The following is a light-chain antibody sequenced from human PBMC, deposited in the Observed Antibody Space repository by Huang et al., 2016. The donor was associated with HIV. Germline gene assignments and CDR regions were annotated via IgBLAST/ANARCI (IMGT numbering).Light chain of an antibody. CDR1: QSVDID. V-gene: IGKV3-11*01. Sequence: ETVLTQSPATLSLSPGERATLSCRASQSVDIDLAWYQQKPGQAPRLLVYDASNRATGVPARFRGSGSVTDFSLTISSLEPEDFAVYYCQQRSTWPPTFGQGTRLEIK. CDR3: QQRSTWPPT. CDR2: DAS. J-gene: IGKJ5*01.